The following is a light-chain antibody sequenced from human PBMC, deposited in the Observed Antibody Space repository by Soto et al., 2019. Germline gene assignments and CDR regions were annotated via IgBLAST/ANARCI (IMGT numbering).Light chain of an antibody. J-gene: IGLJ2*01. CDR3: SSYAGSNNLGVV. CDR2: EVS. Sequence: QSALTQPPSASGSPGQSVTISCTGTSSYVRGYNYVSWYQQHPGKAPKLMIYEVSKRPSGVPDRFSGSKSGNTASLTVSGLQAEDEADYYCSSYAGSNNLGVVFGGGPQLTVL. CDR1: SSYVRGYNY. V-gene: IGLV2-8*01.